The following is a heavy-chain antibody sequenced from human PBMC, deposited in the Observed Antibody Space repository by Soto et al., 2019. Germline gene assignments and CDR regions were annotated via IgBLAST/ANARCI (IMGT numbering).Heavy chain of an antibody. CDR2: IKQDGSEK. J-gene: IGHJ6*03. V-gene: IGHV3-7*01. CDR3: ARGMPIFGVVRIFYYYYYMDV. D-gene: IGHD3-3*01. Sequence: GSLRLSCAASGFTFSSYWMSWVRQAPGKGLEWVANIKQDGSEKYYVDSVKGRFTISRDNAKNSLYLQMNSLRAEDTAVYYCARGMPIFGVVRIFYYYYYMDVWGKGTTVTVSS. CDR1: GFTFSSYW.